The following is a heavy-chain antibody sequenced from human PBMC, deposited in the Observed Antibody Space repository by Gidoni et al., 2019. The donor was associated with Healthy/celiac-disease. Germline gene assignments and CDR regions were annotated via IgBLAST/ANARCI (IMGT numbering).Heavy chain of an antibody. Sequence: EVQLVASGGGLVQPGGSLRLSCAASGFTFSSYSSNWVRQAPGKGLEWVSYISSSRSTIYYADSVKGRFTISRDNAKNSLYLQMNSLRDEDTAVYYCARDFPVVVPAAIVDYWGQGTLVTVSS. V-gene: IGHV3-48*02. D-gene: IGHD2-2*01. CDR3: ARDFPVVVPAAIVDY. CDR2: ISSSRSTI. CDR1: GFTFSSYS. J-gene: IGHJ4*02.